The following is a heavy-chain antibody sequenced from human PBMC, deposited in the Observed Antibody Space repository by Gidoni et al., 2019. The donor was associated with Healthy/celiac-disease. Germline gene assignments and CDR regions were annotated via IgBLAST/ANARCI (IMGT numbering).Heavy chain of an antibody. D-gene: IGHD2-15*01. CDR3: ARGITSVVNQRGAFDI. CDR1: GSSISSISW. V-gene: IGHV4-4*02. J-gene: IGHJ3*02. Sequence: QVQLQESCSGLVKPSWTLSLTCAVSGSSISSISWWSWVRQPPGKGREWIGEIYHSGSTNYNPSLKSRVTISVDKYKNKISLKLSSVTDADTDVYYCARGITSVVNQRGAFDIWGQGTMVTGSS. CDR2: IYHSGST.